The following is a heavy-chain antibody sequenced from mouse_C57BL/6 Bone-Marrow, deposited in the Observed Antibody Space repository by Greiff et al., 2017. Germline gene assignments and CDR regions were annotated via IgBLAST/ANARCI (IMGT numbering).Heavy chain of an antibody. J-gene: IGHJ3*01. D-gene: IGHD2-4*01. CDR3: ARDYYDYPFAY. Sequence: QVQLQQSGAELARPGASVKLSCKASGYTFTSYGISWVKQRTGQGLEWIGEIYPRSGNPYYNEKFKGKATLTADKSSSTAYMELRSLTSEDSAVYFWARDYYDYPFAYWGQGTLVTVSA. CDR2: IYPRSGNP. CDR1: GYTFTSYG. V-gene: IGHV1-81*01.